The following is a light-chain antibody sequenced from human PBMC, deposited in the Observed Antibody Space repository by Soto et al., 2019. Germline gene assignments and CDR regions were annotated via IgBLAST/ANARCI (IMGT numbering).Light chain of an antibody. CDR2: LAS. CDR1: QSLPHSNGYNY. V-gene: IGKV2-28*01. J-gene: IGKJ5*01. CDR3: MQGVQMPPIT. Sequence: DIVMTQSPLSLPVTPGEPASISCRSSQSLPHSNGYNYLDWYFQKPGQSPQLLIYLASNRASGVPVRFSGSGSGTDFTLNISRVEAEDVGLYYCMQGVQMPPITVGQGTRLEIK.